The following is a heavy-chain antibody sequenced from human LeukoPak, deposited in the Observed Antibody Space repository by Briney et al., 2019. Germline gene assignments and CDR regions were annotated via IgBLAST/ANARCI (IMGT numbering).Heavy chain of an antibody. J-gene: IGHJ4*02. CDR3: ARHVRSGYNLLDY. CDR2: IYFSGGS. Sequence: SETLSLTCAVSGYSISSGYYWGWIRQPPGKGLEWIGYIYFSGGSNQNPSLRSRVTMSVDTSKNQFSLKLSSVTAADTAVYYCARHVRSGYNLLDYWGQGTLVTVSS. D-gene: IGHD5-24*01. V-gene: IGHV4-38-2*01. CDR1: GYSISSGYY.